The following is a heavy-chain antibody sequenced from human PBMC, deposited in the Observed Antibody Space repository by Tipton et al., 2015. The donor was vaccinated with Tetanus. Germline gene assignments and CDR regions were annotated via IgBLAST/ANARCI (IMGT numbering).Heavy chain of an antibody. CDR3: ARHTSGSYHAPFDY. J-gene: IGHJ4*02. CDR2: IDPRDSEA. Sequence: QSGAEVKKPGESLKISCQGSGYNFSHYSIGWVRQMPGKGLEWVGIIDPRDSEARYSPSFQGQVTISADKSISTAYLQWSSLKASDSAMYYCARHTSGSYHAPFDYWGQGTLVTVSS. D-gene: IGHD1-26*01. V-gene: IGHV5-51*01. CDR1: GYNFSHYS.